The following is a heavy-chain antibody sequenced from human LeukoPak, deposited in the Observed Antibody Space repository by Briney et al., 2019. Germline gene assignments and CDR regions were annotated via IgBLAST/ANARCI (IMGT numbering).Heavy chain of an antibody. D-gene: IGHD3-10*01. Sequence: GGSLRLSCAASGFTFSSYWMSWVRQAPGKGLEWVANIKQDGSEKYYVDSVKGRFTISRDNAKNSLYLQMNSLRAEDTAVYYCARHRRGLYYYYMDVWGKGTTVTISS. J-gene: IGHJ6*03. CDR1: GFTFSSYW. CDR3: ARHRRGLYYYYMDV. V-gene: IGHV3-7*01. CDR2: IKQDGSEK.